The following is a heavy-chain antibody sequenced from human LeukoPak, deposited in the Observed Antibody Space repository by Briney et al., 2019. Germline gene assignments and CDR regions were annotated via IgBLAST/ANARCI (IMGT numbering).Heavy chain of an antibody. CDR2: IYYSGST. Sequence: SETLSLTCTVSGGSISSYYWSWIRQPPGKGLEWIGYIYYSGSTNYNPTLKSQVTISVDTSKNQFSLKLSSVTAADTAVYYCARVHLRWFDPWGQGTLVTVSS. CDR1: GGSISSYY. J-gene: IGHJ5*02. CDR3: ARVHLRWFDP. V-gene: IGHV4-59*01.